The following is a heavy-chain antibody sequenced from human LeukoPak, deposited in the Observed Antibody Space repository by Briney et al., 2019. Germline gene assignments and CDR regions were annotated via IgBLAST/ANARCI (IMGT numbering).Heavy chain of an antibody. J-gene: IGHJ6*03. V-gene: IGHV4-59*01. Sequence: SSENLSLTCTVSGGSISSYYWSWIRQPPGKGLEWIGYIYYSGSTNYNPSLKSRVTISVDTSKNQFSLKLSSVTAADTAVYYCARERGYSYGYAADYYYYMDVWGKGTTVTVSS. CDR3: ARERGYSYGYAADYYYYMDV. CDR1: GGSISSYY. D-gene: IGHD5-18*01. CDR2: IYYSGST.